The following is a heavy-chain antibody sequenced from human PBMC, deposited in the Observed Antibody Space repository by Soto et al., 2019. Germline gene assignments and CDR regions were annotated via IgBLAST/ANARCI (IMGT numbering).Heavy chain of an antibody. Sequence: EAQVVESGGGLVQPGGSLRLSFAASGFTFTNYWMSWVRQAPGKGLEWVANIKQDGSEKYYADSAKGRFIISRDNAKTSLYLQMNSLRAEDTAVYYCARDMGVFWSGYPEGGFDYWGQGTPVTVSS. V-gene: IGHV3-7*01. CDR1: GFTFTNYW. CDR3: ARDMGVFWSGYPEGGFDY. J-gene: IGHJ4*02. D-gene: IGHD3-3*01. CDR2: IKQDGSEK.